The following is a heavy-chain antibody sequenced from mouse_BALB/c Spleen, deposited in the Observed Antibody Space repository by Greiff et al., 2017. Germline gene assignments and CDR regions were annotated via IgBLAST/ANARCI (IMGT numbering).Heavy chain of an antibody. D-gene: IGHD2-2*01. J-gene: IGHJ4*01. CDR2: ISNGGGST. Sequence: EVMLVESGGGLVQPGGSLKLSCAASGFTFSSYTMSWVRQTPEKRLEWVAYISNGGGSTYYPDTVTGRFTISRDNAKNTLYLQMSSLKSEDTAMYYCARHAAYGYAMDYWGQGTSVTVSA. CDR1: GFTFSSYT. CDR3: ARHAAYGYAMDY. V-gene: IGHV5-12-2*01.